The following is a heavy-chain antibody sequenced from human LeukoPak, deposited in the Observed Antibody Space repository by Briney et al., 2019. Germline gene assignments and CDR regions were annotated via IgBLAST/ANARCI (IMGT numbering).Heavy chain of an antibody. D-gene: IGHD3-22*01. CDR2: IYYSGST. CDR3: ARIHTYSSGYTLTYYYYMDV. V-gene: IGHV4-30-4*07. Sequence: SETLSLTCAVSGGSISSGGYSWSWIRQPTGKGLEWIGYIYYSGSTYYNPSLTSRVTISVDTSKNQSSLKLSSVTAADTAVYYCARIHTYSSGYTLTYYYYMDVWGKGTTVTVSS. CDR1: GGSISSGGYS. J-gene: IGHJ6*03.